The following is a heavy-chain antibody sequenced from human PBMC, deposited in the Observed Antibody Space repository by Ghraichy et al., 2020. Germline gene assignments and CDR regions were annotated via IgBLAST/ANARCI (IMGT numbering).Heavy chain of an antibody. CDR2: ISGSGEST. D-gene: IGHD2-2*01. CDR1: GFTFRGYA. CDR3: AKEGVAGPAAMRGRGLDV. Sequence: GGSLRLSCAASGFTFRGYAMTWVRQAPGKGLDWVSAISGSGESTYHADSVKGRFTISRDNSKNTLYLLMNNLRAEDTAVYYCAKEGVAGPAAMRGRGLDVWGQGTTVTVSS. V-gene: IGHV3-23*01. J-gene: IGHJ6*02.